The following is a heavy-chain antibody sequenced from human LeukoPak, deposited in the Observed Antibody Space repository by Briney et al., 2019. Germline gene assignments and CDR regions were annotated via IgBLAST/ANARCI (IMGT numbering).Heavy chain of an antibody. D-gene: IGHD2-2*01. CDR2: INHSGST. CDR1: GGSFSGYY. J-gene: IGHJ6*03. Sequence: SETLSLTCAVYGGSFSGYYWSWIRQPPGKGLEWIGEINHSGSTNYNPSLRSRVTISVDTSKNQFSLKLRYVTAGDTAVYYCARVPGAMGYYYMDVWGKGTTVTVSS. CDR3: ARVPGAMGYYYMDV. V-gene: IGHV4-34*01.